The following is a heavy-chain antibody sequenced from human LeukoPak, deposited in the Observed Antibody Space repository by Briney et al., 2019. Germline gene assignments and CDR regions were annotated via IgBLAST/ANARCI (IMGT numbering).Heavy chain of an antibody. D-gene: IGHD3-10*01. V-gene: IGHV4-59*08. CDR1: GGSISTYY. CDR2: VYNIGTT. J-gene: IGHJ3*02. CDR3: ARHYYGSGSSAFDI. Sequence: SETLSLTCTVSGGSISTYYWSWIRQPPGKGLEWMGYVYNIGTTNYNPSLKSRVSVSADTSKNQFSLRLTSVTAADTALYYCARHYYGSGSSAFDIWGQGTVVTVSS.